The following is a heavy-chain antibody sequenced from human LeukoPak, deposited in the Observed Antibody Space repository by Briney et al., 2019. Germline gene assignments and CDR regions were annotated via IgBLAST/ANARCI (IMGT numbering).Heavy chain of an antibody. CDR1: GGSMSVYY. CDR2: MHSSGST. Sequence: SETLSLTCTVSGGSMSVYYWSWVRQSAGKGLEWIGRMHSSGSTNYNPSLKSRVTMSIDTSEKQFSLKLGSVTAADTALYFCARGYSDGTGYYYPSFDYWGQGVLVTVSS. V-gene: IGHV4-4*07. CDR3: ARGYSDGTGYYYPSFDY. D-gene: IGHD3-22*01. J-gene: IGHJ4*02.